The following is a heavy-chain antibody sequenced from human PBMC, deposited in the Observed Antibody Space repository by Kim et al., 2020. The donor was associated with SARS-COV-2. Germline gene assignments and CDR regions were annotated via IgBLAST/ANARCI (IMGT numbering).Heavy chain of an antibody. V-gene: IGHV4-39*01. J-gene: IGHJ4*02. CDR1: GGSISSSSYY. CDR2: IYYSGST. Sequence: SETLSLTCTVSGGSISSSSYYWGWIRQPPGKGLEWIGSIYYSGSTYYNPSLKRRVTISVDTSKNQFSLKLSSVTAADTAVYYCARHSSPWLVKLYYFDYWGQGTLVTVSS. CDR3: ARHSSPWLVKLYYFDY. D-gene: IGHD2-15*01.